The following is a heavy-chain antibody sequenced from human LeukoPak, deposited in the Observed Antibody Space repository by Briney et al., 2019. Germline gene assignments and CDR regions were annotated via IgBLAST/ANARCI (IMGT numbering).Heavy chain of an antibody. Sequence: GASVKVSCKASVYTFTSYYMHWVRQAPGQGLEWMGIINPSGGSTSYAQKFQGRVTMTRDTSTSTVYMELSSLRSEDTAVYYCARVGCSGGSCHTAGYYFDYWGQGALVTVSS. CDR3: ARVGCSGGSCHTAGYYFDY. CDR1: VYTFTSYY. V-gene: IGHV1-46*03. D-gene: IGHD2-15*01. CDR2: INPSGGST. J-gene: IGHJ4*02.